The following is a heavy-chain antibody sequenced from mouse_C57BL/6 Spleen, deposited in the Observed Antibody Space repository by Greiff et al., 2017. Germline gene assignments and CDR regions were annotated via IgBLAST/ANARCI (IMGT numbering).Heavy chain of an antibody. CDR3: ARSDYDYAMDY. J-gene: IGHJ4*01. V-gene: IGHV1-4*01. CDR2: INPSSGYT. D-gene: IGHD2-4*01. Sequence: VKLQESGAELARPGASVKMSCKASGYTFTSYTMHWVKQRPGQGLEWIGYINPSSGYTKYNQKFKDKATLTADKSSSTAYMQLSSLTSEDSAVYYCARSDYDYAMDYWGQGTSVTVSS. CDR1: GYTFTSYT.